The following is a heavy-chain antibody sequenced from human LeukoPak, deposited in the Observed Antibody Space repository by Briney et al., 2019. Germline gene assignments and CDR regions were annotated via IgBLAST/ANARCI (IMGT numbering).Heavy chain of an antibody. V-gene: IGHV3-7*01. CDR1: GFTFSTYW. Sequence: GGSLRLSCAASGFTFSTYWMSWVRQAPGKGLEWVANIKQDGNEKHYMDSVKGRFTISRDDTKNSLYLQMSSLRAEDTAVYYCVRDGPPRSPTSGWFDPWGQGTLVTVSS. D-gene: IGHD2-2*01. J-gene: IGHJ5*02. CDR2: IKQDGNEK. CDR3: VRDGPPRSPTSGWFDP.